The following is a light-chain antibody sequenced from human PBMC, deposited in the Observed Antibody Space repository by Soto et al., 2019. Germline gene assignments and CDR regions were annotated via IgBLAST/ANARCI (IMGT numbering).Light chain of an antibody. CDR1: QSVSSN. J-gene: IGKJ1*01. V-gene: IGKV3-15*01. Sequence: EIVMTQTPATLSVSPGERATLSCRASQSVSSNLAWYQQKPGQTPRLLIYGASTRATGIPSRFSCSGSGTEFTITISSQQSEDVSVYYCQQHNNWPPAFGQGTKVE. CDR3: QQHNNWPPA. CDR2: GAS.